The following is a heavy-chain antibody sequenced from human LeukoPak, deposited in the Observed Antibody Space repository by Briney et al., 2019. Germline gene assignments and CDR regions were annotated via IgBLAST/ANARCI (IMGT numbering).Heavy chain of an antibody. CDR1: GGTFSSYA. Sequence: GASVKVSCKASGGTFSSYAISWVRQAPGQGLEWMGGIIPIFGTANYAQKFQGRVTITADESTSTAYMELSSLRSEDTAVYYCARGGHYYDSSGYYYFDYWGQGTLVTVSS. V-gene: IGHV1-69*13. CDR2: IIPIFGTA. D-gene: IGHD3-22*01. J-gene: IGHJ4*02. CDR3: ARGGHYYDSSGYYYFDY.